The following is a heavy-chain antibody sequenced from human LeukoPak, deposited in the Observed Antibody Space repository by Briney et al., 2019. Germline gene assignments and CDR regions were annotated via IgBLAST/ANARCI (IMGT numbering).Heavy chain of an antibody. J-gene: IGHJ4*02. D-gene: IGHD3-22*01. Sequence: GGSLRLSCAASGFTFDDYTMHWVRQAPGKGLEWVSLISWDGGSTYYADSVKGRFTISRDNSKNSLYLQMNSLRAEDTAVYYCARDSVKYYYDSSGYANPTSQDYWGQGTLVTVSS. CDR2: ISWDGGST. V-gene: IGHV3-43*01. CDR3: ARDSVKYYYDSSGYANPTSQDY. CDR1: GFTFDDYT.